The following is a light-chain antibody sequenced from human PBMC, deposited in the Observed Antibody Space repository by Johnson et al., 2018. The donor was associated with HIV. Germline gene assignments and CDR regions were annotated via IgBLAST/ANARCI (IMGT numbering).Light chain of an antibody. V-gene: IGLV1-51*02. CDR3: GAWDTSLSAGGV. CDR1: SSNIGNNY. CDR2: DNH. Sequence: QLVLTQPPSVSAAPGQKVTISCSGSSSNIGNNYVSWYQQLPGTAPKLLIYDNHKRPSGIPDRFSGSKSGTSATLGITGLQTGDEADYYCGAWDTSLSAGGVFGTGTKVTVL. J-gene: IGLJ1*01.